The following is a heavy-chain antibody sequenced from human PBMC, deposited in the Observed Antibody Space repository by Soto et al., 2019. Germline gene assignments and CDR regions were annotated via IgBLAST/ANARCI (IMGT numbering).Heavy chain of an antibody. CDR3: ARDRYYDSSGYPFFHY. CDR1: GGSISSYY. Sequence: SETLSLTCTVSGGSISSYYWSWIRQPAGKGLEWIGRIYTSGSTNYNPSLKSRVTMSVDTSKNQFSLKLSSVTAADTAVYYCARDRYYDSSGYPFFHYCGQRTLVTVSS. V-gene: IGHV4-4*07. CDR2: IYTSGST. J-gene: IGHJ4*02. D-gene: IGHD3-22*01.